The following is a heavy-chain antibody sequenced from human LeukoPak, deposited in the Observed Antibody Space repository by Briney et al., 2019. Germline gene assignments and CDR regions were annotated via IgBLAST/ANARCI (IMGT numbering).Heavy chain of an antibody. J-gene: IGHJ4*02. D-gene: IGHD2/OR15-2a*01. CDR3: SEGYFEPFDH. CDR2: LSYTGKT. CDR1: GVSVSTFH. Sequence: PSETLSLTCNVSGVSVSTFHWNWIRQRPGKGLEWIGCLSYTGKTDYNPSLKSRVSISLGSSNNHFSLNLTSVTAADTAVYYCSEGYFEPFDHWGQGILVTVSS. V-gene: IGHV4-59*02.